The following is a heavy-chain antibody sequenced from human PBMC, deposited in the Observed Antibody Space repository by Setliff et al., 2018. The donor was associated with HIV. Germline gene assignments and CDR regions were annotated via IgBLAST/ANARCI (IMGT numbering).Heavy chain of an antibody. CDR1: GFTFSPYW. V-gene: IGHV3-74*03. CDR2: INSDGTST. Sequence: ETLRLSCAASGFTFSPYWMHWVRQAPGKGLVWVSRINSDGTSTTYADSVKGRFTISRDNAKNTLYLQMNSLRAEDTAVYYCARDLSYDYDRSSDTFDYWGQGTLVTVSS. J-gene: IGHJ4*02. D-gene: IGHD3-22*01. CDR3: ARDLSYDYDRSSDTFDY.